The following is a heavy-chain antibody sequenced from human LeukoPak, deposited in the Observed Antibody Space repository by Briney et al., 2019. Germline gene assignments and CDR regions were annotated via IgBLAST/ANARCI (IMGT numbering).Heavy chain of an antibody. CDR3: ARDGDIVATIRYYYYGMDV. D-gene: IGHD5-12*01. Sequence: GGSLRLSCAASGFTFSSHEMNWVRQAPGKGLEWVSYISSSGSTIYYADSVKGRFTISRDNAKNSLYLQMNSLRAEDTAVYYCARDGDIVATIRYYYYGMDVWGQGTTVTVSS. J-gene: IGHJ6*02. CDR2: ISSSGSTI. V-gene: IGHV3-48*03. CDR1: GFTFSSHE.